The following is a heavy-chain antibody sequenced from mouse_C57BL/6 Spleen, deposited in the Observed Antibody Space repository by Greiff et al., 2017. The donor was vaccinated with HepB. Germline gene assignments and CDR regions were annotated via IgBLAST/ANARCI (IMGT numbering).Heavy chain of an antibody. CDR3: TRRGLSY. Sequence: VKLVESGAELVRPGASVTLSCKASGYTFTDYEMHWVKQTPVHGLEWIGAIDPETGGTAYNQKFKGKAILTADKSSSTAYMELRSLTSEDSAVYYCTRRGLSYWGQGTTLTVSS. CDR1: GYTFTDYE. V-gene: IGHV1-15*01. D-gene: IGHD3-1*01. J-gene: IGHJ2*01. CDR2: IDPETGGT.